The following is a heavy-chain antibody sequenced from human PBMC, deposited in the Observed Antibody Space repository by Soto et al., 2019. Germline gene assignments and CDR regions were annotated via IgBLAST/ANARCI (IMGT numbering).Heavy chain of an antibody. V-gene: IGHV4-59*01. CDR1: AGSISSYY. J-gene: IGHJ6*02. CDR3: ARIIRTIAWDGVDV. CDR2: IYNSGST. Sequence: QVQLQESGPGLVKASETLSLTCTVSAGSISSYYWGWIRQSPGKGLELIGYIYNSGSTNYNPSLKSRLTMAVDTSKNQFSLKLSSVTAADTAVYYCARIIRTIAWDGVDVWGQGTRVTV. D-gene: IGHD3-9*01.